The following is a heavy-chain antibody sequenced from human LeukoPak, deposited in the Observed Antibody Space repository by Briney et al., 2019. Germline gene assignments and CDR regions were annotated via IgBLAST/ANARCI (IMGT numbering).Heavy chain of an antibody. CDR1: GFTFSSYA. Sequence: GGSLRLSCAASGFTFSSYAMHWVRQAPGKGLEWVAVISYDGSNKYYADSVKGRFTISRDNSKSTLYLQMNSLRAEDTAVYYCAPPQRPYFGEYSDWGQGTLVTVSS. CDR2: ISYDGSNK. CDR3: APPQRPYFGEYSD. V-gene: IGHV3-30-3*01. D-gene: IGHD3-3*01. J-gene: IGHJ4*02.